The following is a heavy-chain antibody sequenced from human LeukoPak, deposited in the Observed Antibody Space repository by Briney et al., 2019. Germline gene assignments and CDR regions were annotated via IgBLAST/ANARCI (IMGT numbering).Heavy chain of an antibody. J-gene: IGHJ6*03. CDR3: ARAPPEYSGSYPYYYYYYMDV. CDR2: ISAYNGNT. CDR1: GYTFTSYG. D-gene: IGHD1-26*01. V-gene: IGHV1-18*01. Sequence: GASVKVSCKASGYTFTSYGISWVRQAPGQGLEWMGWISAYNGNTNYAQKLQGRVTMTTDTSTSTAYMELRSLRSDDTAVYYCARAPPEYSGSYPYYYYYYMDVWGKGTTVTVSS.